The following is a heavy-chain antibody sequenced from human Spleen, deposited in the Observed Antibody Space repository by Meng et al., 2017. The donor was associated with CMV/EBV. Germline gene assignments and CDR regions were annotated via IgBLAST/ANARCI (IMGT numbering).Heavy chain of an antibody. CDR1: GFTFSSYA. CDR2: ISYDGNKK. J-gene: IGHJ4*02. V-gene: IGHV3-30-3*02. CDR3: AKSDLSITIFGVVVDY. Sequence: GFTFSSYAMHWVRQAPGKGLEWVAVISYDGNKKYYADSVKGRFTISRDNSKNRLYLQMNSLRTGDTAIYYCAKSDLSITIFGVVVDYWGQGTLVTVSS. D-gene: IGHD3-3*01.